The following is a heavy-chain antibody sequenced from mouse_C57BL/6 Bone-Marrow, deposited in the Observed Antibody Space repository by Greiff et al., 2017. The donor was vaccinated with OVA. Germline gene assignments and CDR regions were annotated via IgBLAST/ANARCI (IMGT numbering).Heavy chain of an antibody. Sequence: VQLQQPGAELVKPGASVKMSCKASGYTFTSYWITWVKQRPGQGLEWIGDIYPGSGSTNYNEKFKSKATLTVDTSSSTAYMQLSSLKSEDAAVYYWARLESLLRRGAWVAYWGQGTLVTVSA. CDR1: GYTFTSYW. V-gene: IGHV1-55*01. CDR2: IYPGSGST. J-gene: IGHJ3*01. D-gene: IGHD2-12*01. CDR3: ARLESLLRRGAWVAY.